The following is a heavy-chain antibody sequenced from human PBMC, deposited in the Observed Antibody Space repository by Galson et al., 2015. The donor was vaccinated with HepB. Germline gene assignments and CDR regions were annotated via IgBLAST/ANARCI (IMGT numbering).Heavy chain of an antibody. CDR1: GFTFTNYA. D-gene: IGHD1-26*01. CDR3: AKGLTEWELLGGWYFDY. V-gene: IGHV3-23*01. Sequence: SLRLSCAASGFTFTNYAMTWVRQAPGKGLEWVSSISGSGGSTNYADSVRGRFTISRDNSKNMFYLQMNSLGAEDTAVYYCAKGLTEWELLGGWYFDYWGQGTLVTVSS. CDR2: ISGSGGST. J-gene: IGHJ4*02.